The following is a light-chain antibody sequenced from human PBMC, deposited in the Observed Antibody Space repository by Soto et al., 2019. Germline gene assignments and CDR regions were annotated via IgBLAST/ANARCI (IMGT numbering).Light chain of an antibody. J-gene: IGKJ1*01. V-gene: IGKV3-11*01. Sequence: EIVLTLSPGILSLSTGERATLSCRASQSVGDYLAWYQQKPGQAPRLIMCDVATRATGTPARFSGSGSCTDVTLTISSREPEEYAVYYYRHHNNWFSWSFGQGTKV. CDR1: QSVGDY. CDR2: DVA. CDR3: RHHNNWFSWS.